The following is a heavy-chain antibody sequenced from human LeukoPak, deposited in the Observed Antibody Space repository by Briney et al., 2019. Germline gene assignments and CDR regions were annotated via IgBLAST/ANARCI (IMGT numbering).Heavy chain of an antibody. Sequence: ASVKVSCKASGYSFTSHGISWVRQAPGQGLEWMGWISAYNGNTNYAQKLQGRVTMTRDTSTTTVYMELRRLRSDDTAVYYCARVWVLPGVHDVFDIWGQGTKVIVSS. CDR1: GYSFTSHG. CDR2: ISAYNGNT. J-gene: IGHJ3*02. CDR3: ARVWVLPGVHDVFDI. D-gene: IGHD2-2*01. V-gene: IGHV1-18*01.